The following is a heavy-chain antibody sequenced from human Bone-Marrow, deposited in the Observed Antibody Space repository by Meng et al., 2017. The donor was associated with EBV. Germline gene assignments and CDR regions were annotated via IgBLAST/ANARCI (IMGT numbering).Heavy chain of an antibody. J-gene: IGHJ4*02. Sequence: QVRLVESGGGLVQPGGSLRLSCAASGFTFSDYYMSWIRQAPGKGLEWVSYISSSGSTIYYADSVKGRFTISRDNSKNTLDLQMNSLRGEDTAVYYCARDPVAGVPDYFDLWGQGTLVTVSS. D-gene: IGHD6-19*01. V-gene: IGHV3-11*04. CDR1: GFTFSDYY. CDR2: ISSSGSTI. CDR3: ARDPVAGVPDYFDL.